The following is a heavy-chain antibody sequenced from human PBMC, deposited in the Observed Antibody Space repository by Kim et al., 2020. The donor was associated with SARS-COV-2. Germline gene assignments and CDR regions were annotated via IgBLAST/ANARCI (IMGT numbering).Heavy chain of an antibody. V-gene: IGHV7-4-1*02. CDR3: ARDRLGAFGEPLDY. D-gene: IGHD3-10*01. Sequence: AQGFTGRFVFSLDTSVSTAYLQISSLKAEDTAVYYCARDRLGAFGEPLDYWGQGTLVTVSS. J-gene: IGHJ4*02.